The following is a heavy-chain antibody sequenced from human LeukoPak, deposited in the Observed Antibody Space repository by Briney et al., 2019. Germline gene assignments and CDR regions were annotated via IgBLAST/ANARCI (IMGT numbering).Heavy chain of an antibody. Sequence: AXXKVSCKASGYTFTGYYMHWVRQAPGQGLEWMGRINPNSGGTNYAQKFQGRVTMTRDTSISTAYMELSRLRSDDTAVYYCARRGGSYYYFDYWGQGTLVTVSS. CDR1: GYTFTGYY. D-gene: IGHD1-26*01. CDR2: INPNSGGT. V-gene: IGHV1-2*06. CDR3: ARRGGSYYYFDY. J-gene: IGHJ4*02.